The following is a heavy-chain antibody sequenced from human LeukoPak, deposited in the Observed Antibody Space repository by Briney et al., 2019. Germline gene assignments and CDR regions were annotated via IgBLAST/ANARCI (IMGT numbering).Heavy chain of an antibody. J-gene: IGHJ4*02. Sequence: ASVKVSCKASGGTFSSYAISWVRQAPGQGLEWMGWINPKSGGTNYAQKFQGRVTMTRDTSISTAYMELSRLISDDTAVYYCAREGTIMVHLDYWGQGTLVTVSS. CDR3: AREGTIMVHLDY. CDR1: GGTFSSYA. CDR2: INPKSGGT. D-gene: IGHD3-10*01. V-gene: IGHV1-2*02.